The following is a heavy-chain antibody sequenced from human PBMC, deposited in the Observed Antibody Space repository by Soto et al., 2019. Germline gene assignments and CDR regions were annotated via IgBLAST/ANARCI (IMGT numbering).Heavy chain of an antibody. CDR1: GYTFTSYG. Sequence: QVQLVQSGGEVKKPGASVKVSCKASGYTFTSYGISWVRLAPGQGLEWMGWISGYNGKTNYAQKVQDRVTMTTDTSTRTVYMELRSLRSDDTAVYYCATAGDFPYYYYGMDVWGQGTTVTVSS. D-gene: IGHD2-21*02. V-gene: IGHV1-18*01. CDR2: ISGYNGKT. J-gene: IGHJ6*02. CDR3: ATAGDFPYYYYGMDV.